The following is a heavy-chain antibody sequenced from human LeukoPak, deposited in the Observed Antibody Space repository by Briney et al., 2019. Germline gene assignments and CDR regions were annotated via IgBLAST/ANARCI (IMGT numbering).Heavy chain of an antibody. J-gene: IGHJ3*01. Sequence: GGSLRLSCAASGFTFSSYSMNWVRQAPGKGLEWVSGVSNSGSRTYYADSVKGRFTISRDNSKKTIFLQMNSLRAEDTALYYCAKEEGAFDLWGQGTTVTVSS. V-gene: IGHV3-23*01. CDR3: AKEEGAFDL. CDR1: GFTFSSYS. CDR2: VSNSGSRT.